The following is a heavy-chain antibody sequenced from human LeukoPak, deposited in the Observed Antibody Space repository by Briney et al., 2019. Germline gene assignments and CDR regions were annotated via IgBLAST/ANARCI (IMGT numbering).Heavy chain of an antibody. V-gene: IGHV4-34*01. CDR3: ARGLAPTSGYYEGGYYYFDS. Sequence: SETLSLTCAVNGGSFSGYYGSWIRQPPGKSLEWIGQINHSGSTNNNPSLKSRVTISVATSKNQFFLELTSVTAADTAVYYCARGLAPTSGYYEGGYYYFDSWGQGILVTVSS. D-gene: IGHD3-22*01. CDR1: GGSFSGYY. J-gene: IGHJ4*02. CDR2: INHSGST.